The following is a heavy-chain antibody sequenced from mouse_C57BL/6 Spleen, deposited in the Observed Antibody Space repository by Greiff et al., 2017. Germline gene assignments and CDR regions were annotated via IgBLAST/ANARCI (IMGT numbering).Heavy chain of an antibody. D-gene: IGHD2-3*01. V-gene: IGHV2-9*01. CDR3: AKHFNYDGYPYWYFDV. J-gene: IGHJ1*03. CDR2: IWGGGST. Sequence: VKLQQSGPGLVAPSQSLSITCTVSGFSLTSYGVDWVRQPPGKGLEWLGVIWGGGSTNYNSALMSRLSISKDNSKSQVFLKMNSLQTDDTAMYYCAKHFNYDGYPYWYFDVWGTGTTVTVSS. CDR1: GFSLTSYG.